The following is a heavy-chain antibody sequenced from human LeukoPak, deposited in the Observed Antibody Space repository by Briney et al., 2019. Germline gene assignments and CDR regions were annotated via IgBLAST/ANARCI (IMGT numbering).Heavy chain of an antibody. V-gene: IGHV3-53*01. D-gene: IGHD6-13*01. CDR3: ARMGLAAAFDY. J-gene: IGHJ4*02. CDR2: IYSGGSA. CDR1: GVTVSSNY. Sequence: GGSLRLSCAASGVTVSSNYMSWVRQAPGKGLEWVSVIYSGGSAYYADSVKGRVTISRDNSKNTLYLQMSSLRAADTAVYYCARMGLAAAFDYWGQGTLVTVSS.